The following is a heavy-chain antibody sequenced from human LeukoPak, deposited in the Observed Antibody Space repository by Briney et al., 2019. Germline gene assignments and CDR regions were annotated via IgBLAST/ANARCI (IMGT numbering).Heavy chain of an antibody. V-gene: IGHV3-74*01. CDR2: INSDGSSR. J-gene: IGHJ5*02. CDR3: ARGLAVAGSSWFDP. D-gene: IGHD6-19*01. CDR1: GFTFSSYW. Sequence: LSGGSLRLSCAASGFTFSSYWMHWVRQVPGKGLVWVSRINSDGSSRSYVDSVMGRFTISRDNAKNTLYLQLDSLRAEDTAVYYCARGLAVAGSSWFDPWGQGTLVSVSS.